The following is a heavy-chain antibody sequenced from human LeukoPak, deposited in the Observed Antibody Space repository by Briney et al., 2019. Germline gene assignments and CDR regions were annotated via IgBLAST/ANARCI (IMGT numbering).Heavy chain of an antibody. CDR3: ARQQWLVGYYFDY. Sequence: PSETLSLTCTVSGGSISSSSYYWGWIRQPPGKGLEWIGSIYYSGSTYYNPSLKSRVTMSVDTSKNQFSLKLSSVTAADTAVYYCARQQWLVGYYFDYWGQGTLVTVSS. CDR2: IYYSGST. V-gene: IGHV4-39*01. CDR1: GGSISSSSYY. J-gene: IGHJ4*02. D-gene: IGHD6-19*01.